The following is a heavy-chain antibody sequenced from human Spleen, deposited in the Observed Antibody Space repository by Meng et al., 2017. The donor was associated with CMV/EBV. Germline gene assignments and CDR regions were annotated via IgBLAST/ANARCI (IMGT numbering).Heavy chain of an antibody. D-gene: IGHD3-22*01. J-gene: IGHJ4*02. CDR2: VFYSGST. CDR3: ARQREGYYDSSTYDKFDF. Sequence: GSLRLSGNGSVDSITGSNYYWGWIRQPPGKGLEWIGSVFYSGSTYYNSSLKSRVTISVARSKNQFSLMLTSVTAADSAVYYCARQREGYYDSSTYDKFDFWGQGTPVTVSS. CDR1: VDSITGSNYY. V-gene: IGHV4-39*07.